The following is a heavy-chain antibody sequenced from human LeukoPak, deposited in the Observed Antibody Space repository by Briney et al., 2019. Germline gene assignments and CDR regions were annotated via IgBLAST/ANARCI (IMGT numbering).Heavy chain of an antibody. Sequence: SETLSLTCTVSGGSISSYYWSWIRQPPGKGLEWIGYIYYSGSTNYNPSLKSRVAISVDTSKNQFSLKLSSVTAADTAVYYCARVGTYGSGSYLSWLDYWGQGTLVTVSS. J-gene: IGHJ4*02. CDR2: IYYSGST. CDR1: GGSISSYY. CDR3: ARVGTYGSGSYLSWLDY. V-gene: IGHV4-59*01. D-gene: IGHD3-10*01.